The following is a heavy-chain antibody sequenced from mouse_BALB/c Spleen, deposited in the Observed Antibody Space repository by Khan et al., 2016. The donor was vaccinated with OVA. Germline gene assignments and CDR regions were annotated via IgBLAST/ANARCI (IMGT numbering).Heavy chain of an antibody. CDR3: ARDSNFDY. CDR2: ISSGSSTI. CDR1: GFTFSRFG. V-gene: IGHV5-17*02. J-gene: IGHJ2*01. Sequence: EVELVEFGGGLVQPGGSRKLSCAASGFTFSRFGMHWVRQAPEKGLEWVAYISSGSSTIYYGDTVKGRFTISRDNPKNTLFLQMTSLRSEDTAMYYCARDSNFDYWGQGTTLTVSS.